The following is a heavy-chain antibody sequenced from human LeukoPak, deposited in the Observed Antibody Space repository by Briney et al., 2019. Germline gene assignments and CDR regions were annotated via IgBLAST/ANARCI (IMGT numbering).Heavy chain of an antibody. Sequence: SETLSLTCSVSGDPISSSKYYWGWVRQPPGKGLESIGGFYYSGNTYHTPSLKSRVTVSVDTAKNQFSLKMTSVTAADTAVYYCASGLAVGGVPDCWGQGTLVIVSS. J-gene: IGHJ4*02. V-gene: IGHV4-39*01. CDR1: GDPISSSKYY. D-gene: IGHD2-8*02. CDR3: ASGLAVGGVPDC. CDR2: FYYSGNT.